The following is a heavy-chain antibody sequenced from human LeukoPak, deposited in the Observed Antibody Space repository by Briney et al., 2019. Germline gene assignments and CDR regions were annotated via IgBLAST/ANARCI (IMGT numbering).Heavy chain of an antibody. CDR1: GGSVSGSTYY. J-gene: IGHJ5*02. Sequence: SETLSLTCTVSGGSVSGSTYYWGWIRQPPGKGLEWIGSVYYSGSTYYNSSLKSRVTISVDTSRNQFSLKLNSVTAADTAVYFCARSYSSSYGWFDPWGQGTLVTVSS. CDR2: VYYSGST. CDR3: ARSYSSSYGWFDP. V-gene: IGHV4-39*07. D-gene: IGHD6-13*01.